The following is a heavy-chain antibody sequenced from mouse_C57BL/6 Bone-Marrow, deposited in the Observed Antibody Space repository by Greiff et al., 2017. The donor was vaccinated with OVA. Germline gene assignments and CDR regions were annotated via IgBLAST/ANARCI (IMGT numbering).Heavy chain of an antibody. D-gene: IGHD1-1*01. Sequence: EVQRVESGPGLVKPSQSLSLTCSVTGYSIPSGYYWNWIRQFPGNKLEWMGYISYDGSNNYNPSLKNRISITRDTSKNKFFLQLNSVTTEDTATYSGARDEIYYGSRGGRNDWGQGTSVTVSS. CDR2: ISYDGSN. J-gene: IGHJ4*01. V-gene: IGHV3-6*01. CDR3: ARDEIYYGSRGGRND. CDR1: GYSIPSGYY.